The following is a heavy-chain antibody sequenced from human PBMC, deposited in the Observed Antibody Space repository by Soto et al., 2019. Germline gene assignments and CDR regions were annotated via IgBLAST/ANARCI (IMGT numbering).Heavy chain of an antibody. CDR3: ARSYSRGWEFDY. CDR2: ISSTGRTI. Sequence: GGSLRLSCGASGFTFSNYYMSWIRQAPGKGLEWVSYISSTGRTIYYADSVKGRFTVYRDKAQNSLSLKLNSLRVEDTAGYYCARSYSRGWEFDYWGQGTKVTVSS. V-gene: IGHV3-11*01. D-gene: IGHD6-19*01. J-gene: IGHJ4*02. CDR1: GFTFSNYY.